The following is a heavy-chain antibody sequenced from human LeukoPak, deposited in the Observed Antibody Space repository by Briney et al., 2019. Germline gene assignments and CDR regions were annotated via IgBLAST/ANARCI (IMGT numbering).Heavy chain of an antibody. J-gene: IGHJ6*04. V-gene: IGHV4-39*07. Sequence: SETLSLTCTVSGGSISNSRYYWGWIRQPPGKGLKWIGSIYYGGSTFCSPSLKSRVTISVDTSKNQFSLKLSSVTAADTAVYYCARDASWGKGTTVTVSS. CDR2: IYYGGST. CDR3: ARDAS. CDR1: GGSISNSRYY.